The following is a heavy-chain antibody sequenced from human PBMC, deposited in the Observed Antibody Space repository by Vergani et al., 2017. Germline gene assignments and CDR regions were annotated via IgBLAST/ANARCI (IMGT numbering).Heavy chain of an antibody. CDR2: ISYDGSNK. V-gene: IGHV3-30*04. Sequence: QVQLVESGGGVVQPGRSLRLSCAASGFTFSSYAMHWVRQAPGKGLEWVAVISYDGSNKYYADSVKGRFTISRDNSKNTLYLQMNSLRAEDTAVYYCARDGRYCSSTSCYARNYYYYMDVWGKGTTVTVSS. J-gene: IGHJ6*03. CDR3: ARDGRYCSSTSCYARNYYYYMDV. D-gene: IGHD2-2*01. CDR1: GFTFSSYA.